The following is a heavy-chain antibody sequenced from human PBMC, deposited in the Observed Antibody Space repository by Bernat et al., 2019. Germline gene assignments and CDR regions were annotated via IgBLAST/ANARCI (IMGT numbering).Heavy chain of an antibody. J-gene: IGHJ4*02. CDR1: GYTFTAYS. CDR3: ARDPSPDGDYDGSFDY. D-gene: IGHD4-17*01. CDR2: ISAYNGNT. Sequence: QVQLVQSGAEVKKPGASVKVSCKASGYTFTAYSIIWVRQAPGQGLEWMGWISAYNGNTHYAQKLQGRVTMTTDTSTSTAYMELRSLRSDDTAVYYCARDPSPDGDYDGSFDYWGQGTLVTVSS. V-gene: IGHV1-18*04.